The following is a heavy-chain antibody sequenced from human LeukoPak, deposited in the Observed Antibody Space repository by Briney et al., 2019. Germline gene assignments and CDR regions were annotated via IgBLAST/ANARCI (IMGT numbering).Heavy chain of an antibody. CDR1: GYTFTGYY. V-gene: IGHV1-2*02. Sequence: PGASVKVSCKASGYTFTGYYMHWVRQAPGQGLEWMGWINPNSGGTNYAQKFQGRVTMTRDTSISTAYMELSGLRSDDTAVYYCARATFFGVAQPRKYYFDYWGQGTLVTVSS. D-gene: IGHD3-3*01. CDR3: ARATFFGVAQPRKYYFDY. J-gene: IGHJ4*02. CDR2: INPNSGGT.